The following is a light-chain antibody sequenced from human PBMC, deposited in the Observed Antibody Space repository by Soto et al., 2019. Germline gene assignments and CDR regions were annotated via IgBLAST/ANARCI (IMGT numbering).Light chain of an antibody. V-gene: IGKV3-20*01. J-gene: IGKJ2*01. CDR3: QQYGSSPPYT. Sequence: EVVLTQSPGTLSLSPGERATLSCRASQSVSNNYLAWYQQKPGQSPKLLIFGSSDRATGIPDRFSGSGSGTDFTLTISSLEPEDVGVYYCQQYGSSPPYTFGQGTKLEIK. CDR1: QSVSNNY. CDR2: GSS.